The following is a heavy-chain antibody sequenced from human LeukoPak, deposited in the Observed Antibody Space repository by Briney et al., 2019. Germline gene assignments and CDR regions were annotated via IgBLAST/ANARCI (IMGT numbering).Heavy chain of an antibody. D-gene: IGHD5-18*01. Sequence: GESLKISCKGSAVSITSYWIGWVRQMPGKGLEWMGIIYPGDADTRYSPSFQGQVTISADKSISTAYLQWSSLKASDTAMYYCARPVSGYSYGYGYWGQGTLVTVSS. CDR2: IYPGDADT. CDR1: AVSITSYW. CDR3: ARPVSGYSYGYGY. V-gene: IGHV5-51*01. J-gene: IGHJ4*02.